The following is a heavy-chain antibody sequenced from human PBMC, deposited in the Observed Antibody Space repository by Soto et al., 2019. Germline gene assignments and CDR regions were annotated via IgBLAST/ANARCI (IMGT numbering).Heavy chain of an antibody. CDR2: IWYDGSNK. CDR3: ARAVGSTASWFDP. CDR1: GFTFSSFG. Sequence: QVQLVESGGGVVQPGRSLRLSCAASGFTFSSFGMHWVRQAPGKGLEWVALIWYDGSNKYYADSVKGRFTISRDNSKNTLYLQMNSLRADDTALYFCARAVGSTASWFDPWGQGTLVTVSS. D-gene: IGHD1-26*01. V-gene: IGHV3-33*01. J-gene: IGHJ5*02.